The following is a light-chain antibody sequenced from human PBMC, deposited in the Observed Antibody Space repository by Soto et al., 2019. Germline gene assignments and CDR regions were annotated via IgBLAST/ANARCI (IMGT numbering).Light chain of an antibody. Sequence: EIELTQSPATLSLSPGEIATLSCRASQSVGRHLAWYQQKPGQAPRLLIYDASNRATGVPARFSGSWSGTDFTLSISSLEPEDFAVYYCQQRNNWPPATFGGGTKVEIK. J-gene: IGKJ4*01. CDR1: QSVGRH. V-gene: IGKV3-11*01. CDR2: DAS. CDR3: QQRNNWPPAT.